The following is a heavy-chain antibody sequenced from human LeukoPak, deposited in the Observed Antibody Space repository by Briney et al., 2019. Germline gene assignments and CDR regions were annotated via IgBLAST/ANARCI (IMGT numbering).Heavy chain of an antibody. CDR3: ARHGSLVRGIDNWFDP. D-gene: IGHD3-10*01. Sequence: PSETLSLTCTVSGGSISSSSYYWGWIRQPPGKGLEWIGSIYYSGTTFYNPSLKSRVTISVDTSKNQFSLKLSSETAADTAVYYCARHGSLVRGIDNWFDPWGQGTLVTVSS. CDR2: IYYSGTT. J-gene: IGHJ5*02. CDR1: GGSISSSSYY. V-gene: IGHV4-39*01.